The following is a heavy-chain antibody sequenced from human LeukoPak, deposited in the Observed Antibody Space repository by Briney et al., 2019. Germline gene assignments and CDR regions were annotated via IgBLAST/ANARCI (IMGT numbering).Heavy chain of an antibody. J-gene: IGHJ4*02. CDR1: GFTVTDYA. CDR3: AKDRSIGTYYTFDH. D-gene: IGHD1-26*01. V-gene: IGHV3-23*01. CDR2: ISASGGMT. Sequence: PGGSLRLSCAASGFTVTDYAMTWGRQAPGKGLEWVSSISASGGMTYYADSVKGRFTVSRDNSKNSLYLQMNSLTAADTAVYYCAKDRSIGTYYTFDHWGQGTLVTVSS.